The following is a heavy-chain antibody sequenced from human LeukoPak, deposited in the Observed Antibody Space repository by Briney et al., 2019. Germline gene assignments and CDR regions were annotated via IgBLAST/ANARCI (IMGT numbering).Heavy chain of an antibody. V-gene: IGHV4-59*01. D-gene: IGHD6-13*01. CDR1: GGXISSYY. CDR3: AFLIAAAGDYYFDY. CDR2: IYYSGST. Sequence: SETLSLTCTVSGGXISSYYWSWIRQPPGKGLEWIGYIYYSGSTNYNPSLKSRVTISVDTSKNQFSLKLSSVTAADTAVYYCAFLIAAAGDYYFDYWGQGILVTVSS. J-gene: IGHJ4*02.